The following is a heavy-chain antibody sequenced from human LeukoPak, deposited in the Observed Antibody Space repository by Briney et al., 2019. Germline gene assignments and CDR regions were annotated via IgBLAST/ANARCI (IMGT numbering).Heavy chain of an antibody. CDR2: ISSSSSYI. CDR1: GFAFSSYS. V-gene: IGHV3-21*01. J-gene: IGHJ6*02. Sequence: GGSLRLSCAASGFAFSSYSMNWVRQAPGKGLEGVSSISSSSSYIYYADSVKGRFTISRDSAKNSLYLQMNSLRAEDTAVYYCASFRRIGMDVWGQGTTVTVSS. CDR3: ASFRRIGMDV.